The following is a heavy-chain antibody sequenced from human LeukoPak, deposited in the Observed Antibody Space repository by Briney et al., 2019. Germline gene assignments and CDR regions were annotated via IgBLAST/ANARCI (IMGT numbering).Heavy chain of an antibody. D-gene: IGHD3-22*01. CDR3: ARFLVIGAFDI. V-gene: IGHV4-59*01. CDR2: IYYSGST. CDR1: GGSISSYY. J-gene: IGHJ3*02. Sequence: PSETLSLTCTVSGGSISSYYWSWIRQPPGKGLEWIGYIYYSGSTNYNPSLKSRVTISVDTSKNQFSLKLSSVTAADTAVYYCARFLVIGAFDIWGQGTMATASS.